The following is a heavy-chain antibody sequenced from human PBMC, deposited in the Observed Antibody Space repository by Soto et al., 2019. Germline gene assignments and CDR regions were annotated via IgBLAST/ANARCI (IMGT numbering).Heavy chain of an antibody. CDR2: IYYSGST. Sequence: QVQLQESGPGLVKPSETLSLTCTVSGGSISSYYWSWIRQPPGKGLEWIGYIYYSGSTNYNPSLQSRVTISVDTSKNQVSLQLSSVTAADTAVYYCAGRSSWYVRYYGMDVWGQGTTVTVSS. J-gene: IGHJ6*02. D-gene: IGHD6-13*01. CDR1: GGSISSYY. V-gene: IGHV4-59*08. CDR3: AGRSSWYVRYYGMDV.